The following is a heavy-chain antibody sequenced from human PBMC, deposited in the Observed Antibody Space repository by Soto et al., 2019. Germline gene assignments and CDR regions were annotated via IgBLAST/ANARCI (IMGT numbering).Heavy chain of an antibody. CDR3: AKEVHCGGGSCSWSEGFDY. D-gene: IGHD2-15*01. CDR1: GFIFSSYG. V-gene: IGHV3-30*18. J-gene: IGHJ4*02. CDR2: ISYEGSHT. Sequence: QVQLVESGGGVVQPGRSLRLSCAASGFIFSSYGMHWVRQAPGKGLEWVAVISYEGSHTYYADSVKGRFTLTRDNSKNTLYLQMNSLRPEDTAVYYCAKEVHCGGGSCSWSEGFDYWGQGTLLTVSS.